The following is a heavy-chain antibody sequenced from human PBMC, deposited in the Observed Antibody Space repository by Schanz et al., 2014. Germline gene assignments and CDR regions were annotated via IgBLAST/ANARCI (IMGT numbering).Heavy chain of an antibody. D-gene: IGHD2-15*01. V-gene: IGHV4-39*01. CDR3: ARHRDEMATVSSPFDY. CDR1: GDSITGVSRY. CDR2: DCISATD. J-gene: IGHJ4*02. Sequence: QVQLQESGPGLVKPSETLSLTCSVSGDSITGVSRYWGWIRQPPGKGLEWIASDCISATDYVNESLQSGVSISIDRRKTQLSLKVPSGPAADTAVYFCARHRDEMATVSSPFDYWGQGILVTVSS.